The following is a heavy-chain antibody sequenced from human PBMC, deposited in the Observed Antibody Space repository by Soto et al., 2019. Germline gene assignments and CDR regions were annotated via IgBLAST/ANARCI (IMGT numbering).Heavy chain of an antibody. V-gene: IGHV1-8*01. J-gene: IGHJ4*02. CDR2: MNPNSGNT. CDR3: ARERYYDFWSGYYSHPSFDY. Sequence: QGLEWMGWMNPNSGNTGYAQKFQGRVTMTRNTSISTAYMELSSLGSEDTAVYYCARERYYDFWSGYYSHPSFDYWGQGTLVTVSS. D-gene: IGHD3-3*01.